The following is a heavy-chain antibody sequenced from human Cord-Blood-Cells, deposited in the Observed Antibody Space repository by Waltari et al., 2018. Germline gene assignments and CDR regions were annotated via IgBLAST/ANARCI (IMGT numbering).Heavy chain of an antibody. J-gene: IGHJ4*02. CDR2: INHSGRT. CDR3: ARGHGELLSSTSCFDY. Sequence: QVQLQQWGAGLLKPSETLSLTCAVYGGSFSGYYWSWIRQPPGKGLEWIGEINHSGRTNYNPSLKSRVTISVDTSKNQFSVKLSSVTAADTAVYYCARGHGELLSSTSCFDYWGQGTLVTVSS. V-gene: IGHV4-34*01. D-gene: IGHD2-2*01. CDR1: GGSFSGYY.